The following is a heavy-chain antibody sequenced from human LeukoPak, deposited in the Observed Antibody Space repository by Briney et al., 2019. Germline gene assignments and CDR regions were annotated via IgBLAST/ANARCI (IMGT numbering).Heavy chain of an antibody. CDR2: IYYSGST. D-gene: IGHD3-22*01. V-gene: IGHV4-59*12. J-gene: IGHJ4*02. CDR3: AREVHGDSSGYIKGPYYFDY. CDR1: GGSISSYY. Sequence: PSETLSLTCTVSGGSISSYYWSWIRQPPGKGLEWIGYIYYSGSTNYNPSLKSRVTISVDKSKNQFSLKLSSVTAADTAVYYCAREVHGDSSGYIKGPYYFDYWGQGTLVTVSS.